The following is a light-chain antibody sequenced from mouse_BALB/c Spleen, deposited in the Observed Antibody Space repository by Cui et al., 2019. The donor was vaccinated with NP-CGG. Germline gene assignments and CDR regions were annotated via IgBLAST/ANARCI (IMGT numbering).Light chain of an antibody. CDR2: GTN. CDR1: TGAVTTSNY. J-gene: IGLJ1*01. V-gene: IGLV1*01. Sequence: QAVVTQEYALTTSPGEKVTLTCRSNTGAVTTSNYANWVQEKPDHLFTGLIGGTNNRAPGVPARFSGSLIGDKAALTITGAQTEDEAIYFCALWYSNHWVFGGGTKLTVL. CDR3: ALWYSNHWV.